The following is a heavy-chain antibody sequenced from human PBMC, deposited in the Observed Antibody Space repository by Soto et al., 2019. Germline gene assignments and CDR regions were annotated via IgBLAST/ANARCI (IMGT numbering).Heavy chain of an antibody. Sequence: EVQLVESGGGLVQPGGSLRLSCAASGFRFIDYWMNWVRQAPGKGLEWVANIKQEGIEKRYADSVKGRFTIARDNAKSSRDMKITSLPAVDTVVYYCARVLLHDYGEYGYFQYWGRGTLVAVSS. J-gene: IGHJ1*01. CDR3: ARVLLHDYGEYGYFQY. D-gene: IGHD4-17*01. CDR2: IKQEGIEK. V-gene: IGHV3-7*01. CDR1: GFRFIDYW.